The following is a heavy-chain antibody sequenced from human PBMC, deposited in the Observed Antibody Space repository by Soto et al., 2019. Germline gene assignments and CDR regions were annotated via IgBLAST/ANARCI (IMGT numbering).Heavy chain of an antibody. CDR1: GYSFASYC. V-gene: IGHV5-51*01. CDR2: IYPGDSDT. J-gene: IGHJ6*02. CDR3: ARTRSFTLGFYYDGMDV. D-gene: IGHD6-6*01. Sequence: GESLKISCQGSGYSFASYCIGWVRQMPGKDLEWMGIIYPGDSDTRYSPSFQGQVTISADKSLRTAYLQWTSLKASDTALYYCARTRSFTLGFYYDGMDVWGRGTTVTVSS.